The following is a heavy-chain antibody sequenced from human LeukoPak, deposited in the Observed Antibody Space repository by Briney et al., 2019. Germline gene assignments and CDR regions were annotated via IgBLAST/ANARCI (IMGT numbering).Heavy chain of an antibody. CDR3: ARARVVPGANWFDP. V-gene: IGHV1-2*02. Sequence: ASVKVSCKASGYTFTGYYMHWVRQAPGQGLEWMGWINPNSGGTNYAQKFQGRVTITRNTSISTAYMELSSLRSEDTAVYYCARARVVPGANWFDPWGQGTLVTVSS. J-gene: IGHJ5*02. D-gene: IGHD2-2*01. CDR1: GYTFTGYY. CDR2: INPNSGGT.